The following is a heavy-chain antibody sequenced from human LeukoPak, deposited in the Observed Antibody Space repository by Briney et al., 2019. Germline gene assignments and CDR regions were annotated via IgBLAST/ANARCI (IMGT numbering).Heavy chain of an antibody. CDR1: GYSINSGYY. J-gene: IGHJ3*02. CDR2: IYTSGST. CDR3: ARRNPLTQDAFDI. D-gene: IGHD2-21*02. V-gene: IGHV4-4*07. Sequence: SETLSLTCTVSGYSINSGYYWGWLRQPAGKGLEWIGRIYTSGSTHYNPSLRSRVTMSVDTPKNQFSLKLTSVTAADTAVYYCARRNPLTQDAFDIWGQGTMVTVSS.